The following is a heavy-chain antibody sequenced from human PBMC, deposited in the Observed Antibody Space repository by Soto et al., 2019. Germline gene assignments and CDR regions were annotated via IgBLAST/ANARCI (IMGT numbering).Heavy chain of an antibody. CDR3: ARDRSGSYDD. V-gene: IGHV1-2*02. Sequence: ASVKVSCKTSGYSFTGNSIHWVRQAPGQGLEWMGLINPNTGGTYFAQKFQDRVTLTTDTSISTAYMELSSLRSDDTAIYYCARDRSGSYDDWGQGTLVTVSS. CDR1: GYSFTGNS. CDR2: INPNTGGT. J-gene: IGHJ4*02. D-gene: IGHD1-26*01.